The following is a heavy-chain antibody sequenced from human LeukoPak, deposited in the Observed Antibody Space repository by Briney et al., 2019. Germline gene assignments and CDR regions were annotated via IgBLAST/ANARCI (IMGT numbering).Heavy chain of an antibody. CDR1: GFTFSSYG. CDR3: AKSASYDHPSRPIDP. V-gene: IGHV3-23*01. J-gene: IGHJ5*02. D-gene: IGHD5-12*01. CDR2: IAGSGGTT. Sequence: GGSLRLSCASSGFTFSSYGMSWVRQAPGKGLEWVSAIAGSGGTTSYADSVKGRFTISRDNSKNTLYLQMNSLRAEDTAVYYCAKSASYDHPSRPIDPWGQGTLDTVSS.